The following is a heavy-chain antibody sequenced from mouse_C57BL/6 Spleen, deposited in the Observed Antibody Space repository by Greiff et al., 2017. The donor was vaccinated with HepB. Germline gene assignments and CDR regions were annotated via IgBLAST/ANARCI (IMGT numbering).Heavy chain of an antibody. CDR2: IWRGGST. Sequence: VHLVESGPGLVQPSQSLSITCTVSGFSLTSYGVHWVRQSPGKGLEWLGVIWRGGSTDYNAAFMSRLSITKDNSKSQVFFKMNSLQADDTAIYYCAKKGDYDGSFDYWGQGTTLTVSS. CDR3: AKKGDYDGSFDY. D-gene: IGHD2-4*01. CDR1: GFSLTSYG. V-gene: IGHV2-5*01. J-gene: IGHJ2*01.